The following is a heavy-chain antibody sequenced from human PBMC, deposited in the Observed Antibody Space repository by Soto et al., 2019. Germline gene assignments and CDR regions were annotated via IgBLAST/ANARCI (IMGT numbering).Heavy chain of an antibody. D-gene: IGHD1-20*01. CDR2: ISSSATTT. CDR1: GFTLSSYS. J-gene: IGHJ2*01. V-gene: IGHV3-48*01. CDR3: ARAYMNSWYFDL. Sequence: GGSLRLSCAASGFTLSSYSMNWVRQAPGKGLEWVSDISSSATTTSYANPVKGRFTISRDDAKNSLYLQMNSLRAEDTALYYCARAYMNSWYFDLWGRGTLVTVSS.